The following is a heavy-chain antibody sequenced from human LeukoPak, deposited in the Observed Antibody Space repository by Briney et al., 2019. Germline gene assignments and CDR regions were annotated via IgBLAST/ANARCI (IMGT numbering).Heavy chain of an antibody. V-gene: IGHV1-18*01. Sequence: ASVKVSCKASGFTFTNYGISWVRQAPGQGLEWMGWISAYNGNTNYAQKLQGRVTMTTDTSTSTAYMELRSLRSDDTAVYYCARASGSYSWFDPWGQGTLVTVSS. CDR2: ISAYNGNT. CDR1: GFTFTNYG. D-gene: IGHD1-26*01. J-gene: IGHJ5*02. CDR3: ARASGSYSWFDP.